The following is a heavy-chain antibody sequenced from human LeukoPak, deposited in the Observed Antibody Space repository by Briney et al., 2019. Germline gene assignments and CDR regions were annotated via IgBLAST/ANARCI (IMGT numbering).Heavy chain of an antibody. CDR1: GGSISSSSYY. V-gene: IGHV4-39*01. CDR3: ARRSNWGSVDY. CDR2: IYYSGST. J-gene: IGHJ4*02. D-gene: IGHD7-27*01. Sequence: SETLSLTCTVSGGSISSSSYYWGWIRQPPGKGLEWLGSIYYSGSTYYNPSLKSRVTISVDTSKNQFSLKLSSVTAADTAVYYCARRSNWGSVDYWGQGTLVTVSS.